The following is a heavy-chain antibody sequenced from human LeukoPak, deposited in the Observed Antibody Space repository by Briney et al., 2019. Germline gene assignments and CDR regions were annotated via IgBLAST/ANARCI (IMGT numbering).Heavy chain of an antibody. V-gene: IGHV1-2*02. Sequence: ASVKVSCKASGYTFTGYYLHWVRQAPGQGLEWMGWIHPNSGGTNYAQKFQGRVTMTRDTSISTAYLDLSRLRSDDTAVYYCARVVVRDANNYKNYWGQGTLVTVSS. D-gene: IGHD5-24*01. CDR3: ARVVVRDANNYKNY. J-gene: IGHJ4*02. CDR2: IHPNSGGT. CDR1: GYTFTGYY.